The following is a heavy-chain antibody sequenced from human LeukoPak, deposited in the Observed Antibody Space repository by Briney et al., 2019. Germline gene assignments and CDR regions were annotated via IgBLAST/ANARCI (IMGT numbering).Heavy chain of an antibody. Sequence: SETLSLTCTVSGGSMNTVSYYWVWIRQAPEKGLEWIGSVYSRGSIYSNPSLRSRVTISLDTSTNQFSLKLSSVTAADTAVYYCARGHPSSSWPFGVGSFDYWGQGTLVTVSS. J-gene: IGHJ4*02. CDR3: ARGHPSSSWPFGVGSFDY. V-gene: IGHV4-39*07. D-gene: IGHD6-13*01. CDR1: GGSMNTVSYY. CDR2: VYSRGSI.